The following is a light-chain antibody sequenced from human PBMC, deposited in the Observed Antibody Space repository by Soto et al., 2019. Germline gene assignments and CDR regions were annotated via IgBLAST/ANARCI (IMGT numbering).Light chain of an antibody. CDR1: QSVSSSY. CDR3: QQYGSSPWT. CDR2: AAS. Sequence: EIVLTQSPGTLSLSPGERATLSCRASQSVSSSYLVWHQQKPGQSPRLLIYAASRSATGIPDRFSGSGSGTDFALTISRLEHEDFAVYYCQQYGSSPWTFGQGTKVDIK. V-gene: IGKV3-20*01. J-gene: IGKJ1*01.